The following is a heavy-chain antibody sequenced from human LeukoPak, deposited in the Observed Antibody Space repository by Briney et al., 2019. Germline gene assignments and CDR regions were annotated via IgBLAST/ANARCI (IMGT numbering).Heavy chain of an antibody. CDR2: IGSSGSGGNTI. CDR3: AREALRRSYYGMDV. Sequence: PGGSLRLSCAASGFTFSDYYMSWIRQAPGKGLEWVSCIGSSGSGGNTIYYADSVKGRFTISRDNAKNSLFLQMNSLRAEDTAVYYCAREALRRSYYGMDVWGLGTTVTVSS. J-gene: IGHJ6*02. CDR1: GFTFSDYY. V-gene: IGHV3-11*01. D-gene: IGHD2-15*01.